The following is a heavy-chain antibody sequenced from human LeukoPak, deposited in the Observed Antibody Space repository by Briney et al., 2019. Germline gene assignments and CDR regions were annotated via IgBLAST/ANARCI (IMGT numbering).Heavy chain of an antibody. CDR1: GYTFTSYY. J-gene: IGHJ3*02. CDR3: ARSGGAYVNAFDI. CDR2: ISPSIGTT. V-gene: IGHV1-46*01. Sequence: ASLKASCKASGYTFTSYYIHWVRRAHGQGLEWLGIISPSIGTTTYAQMFQGRTTASRDTSSNTVYMELSSLRSENTAVHYCARSGGAYVNAFDIWGPGTMVTVSS. D-gene: IGHD2-21*01.